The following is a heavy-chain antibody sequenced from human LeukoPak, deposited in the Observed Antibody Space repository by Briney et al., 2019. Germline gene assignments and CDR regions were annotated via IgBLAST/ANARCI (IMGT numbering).Heavy chain of an antibody. CDR1: GFTFSSYG. CDR2: IWYDGGNK. CDR3: ARAGTNWYPPANYGMDV. J-gene: IGHJ6*02. V-gene: IGHV3-33*01. Sequence: GGSLRLSCAASGFTFSSYGMHWVRQAPGKGLEWVALIWYDGGNKYYADSVKGRSTISRDNSQNTLYLQMNSLRVEDTAVYYCARAGTNWYPPANYGMDVWGQGTTVTVSS. D-gene: IGHD6-13*01.